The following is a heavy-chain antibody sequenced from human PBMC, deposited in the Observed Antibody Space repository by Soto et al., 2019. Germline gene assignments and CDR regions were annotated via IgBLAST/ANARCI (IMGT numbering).Heavy chain of an antibody. V-gene: IGHV2-5*01. Sequence: QITLKESGPTLVKPTQTLTLTCTFSGFSLNSNGVGVGWLRQPPGKALEWLALIFWNDVKPYNPALRSRLTITMDTSKNQVVLTMTNMDPVDTGTYFCAHETDVTPRAFDFWGQGTMVTVSS. CDR1: GFSLNSNGVG. J-gene: IGHJ3*01. CDR2: IFWNDVK. D-gene: IGHD4-4*01. CDR3: AHETDVTPRAFDF.